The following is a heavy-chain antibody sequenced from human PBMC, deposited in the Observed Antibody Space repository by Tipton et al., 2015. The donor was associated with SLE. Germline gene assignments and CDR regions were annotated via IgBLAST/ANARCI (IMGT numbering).Heavy chain of an antibody. D-gene: IGHD3-3*01. CDR2: IFYTGST. Sequence: TLSLTCTVSGGSIRSSSYYWGWIRQPPGKGLEWIGNIFYTGSTYYNPSLKSRVTMSVDTSKNQFSLKLSSVTAADTAVYYCARHYYYDFWIGYFDYWGQGTLVNVSS. CDR3: ARHYYYDFWIGYFDY. J-gene: IGHJ4*02. CDR1: GGSIRSSSYY. V-gene: IGHV4-39*01.